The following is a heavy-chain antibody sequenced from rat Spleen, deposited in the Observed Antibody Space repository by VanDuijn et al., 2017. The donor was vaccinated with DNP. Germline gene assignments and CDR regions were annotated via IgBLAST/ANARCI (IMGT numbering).Heavy chain of an antibody. J-gene: IGHJ3*01. CDR3: TTHNPFAY. CDR1: GFTFSSSW. D-gene: IGHD3-4*01. V-gene: IGHV5-58*01. CDR2: INPDGGTT. Sequence: EVQLVETGGGLVQPGRSLKLSCVASGFTFSSSWMYWIRQAPGKGLEWVAAINPDGGTTYHPDSVRGRFTISRDNAKSSLYLQMDSLRSEDTATYYCTTHNPFAYWGQGTLVTVSS.